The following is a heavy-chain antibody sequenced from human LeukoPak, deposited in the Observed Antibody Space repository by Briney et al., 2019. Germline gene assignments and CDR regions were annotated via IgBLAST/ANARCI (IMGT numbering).Heavy chain of an antibody. CDR1: GGSISSYY. Sequence: SETLSLTCTVSGGSISSYYWSWIRQPPGKGLEWIGYIYYSGSTNYNPSLKSRVTISVDTSKNQFSLKLSSVTAADTAVYYCAKTRGTWIHYWGQGTLVTVSS. CDR2: IYYSGST. V-gene: IGHV4-59*12. CDR3: AKTRGTWIHY. D-gene: IGHD5-18*01. J-gene: IGHJ4*02.